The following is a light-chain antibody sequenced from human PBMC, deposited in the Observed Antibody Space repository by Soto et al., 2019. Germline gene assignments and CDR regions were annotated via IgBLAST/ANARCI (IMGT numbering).Light chain of an antibody. J-gene: IGKJ2*01. V-gene: IGKV1-5*03. Sequence: DIQMTQSPSTLSASVGDRVTITCRDSQSISSWLAWYQQKPGKAPKLLIYKASSLESGVPSRFSGSGSGTEFTLTISILQPDDFATYYCQQYNSYSYTFGQGTKLEIK. CDR3: QQYNSYSYT. CDR1: QSISSW. CDR2: KAS.